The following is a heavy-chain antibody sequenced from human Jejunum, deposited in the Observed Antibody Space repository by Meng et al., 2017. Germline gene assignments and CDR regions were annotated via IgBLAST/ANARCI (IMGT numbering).Heavy chain of an antibody. CDR1: GFSLSTDSVG. Sequence: QIHLKESGPTLVKPTQTLTLTRTFSGFSLSTDSVGVGWIRQPPGEALEWLALIYWDDDKRYSPSLKSRLTITKDTSKNQVVLTMTSMDPVDTATYYCAHADVLTGYGNFDYWGQGTLVTVSS. CDR2: IYWDDDK. CDR3: AHADVLTGYGNFDY. V-gene: IGHV2-5*02. J-gene: IGHJ4*02. D-gene: IGHD3-9*01.